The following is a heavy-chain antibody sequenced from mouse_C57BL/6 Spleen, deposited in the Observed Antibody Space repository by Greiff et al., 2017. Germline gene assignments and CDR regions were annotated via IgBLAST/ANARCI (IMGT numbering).Heavy chain of an antibody. D-gene: IGHD1-1*01. J-gene: IGHJ4*01. V-gene: IGHV1-80*01. CDR1: GYAFSSYW. CDR3: ANYYSGSKGAMDY. CDR2: VYPGDGDT. Sequence: VQLKPSGAELVKPGASVQISCKASGYAFSSYWMNWVKQRPGKGLEWIGQVYPGDGDTNYNGKFKGKATLTEDKSSSTAYMQLSSLNSEDYAVYFGANYYSGSKGAMDYWGQGTSVTVSS.